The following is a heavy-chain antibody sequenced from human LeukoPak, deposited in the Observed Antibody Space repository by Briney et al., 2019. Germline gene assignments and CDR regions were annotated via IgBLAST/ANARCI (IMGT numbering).Heavy chain of an antibody. CDR3: ARGCYDFWSGYCHFDY. CDR1: GYSISSGYY. Sequence: PSETLSLTCAVSGYSISSGYYWGWIRPPPQGGVWWAVRIYHSGSTYYNPSLKSRVTISVDTSKNQFSLKLSSVTAADTAVYYCARGCYDFWSGYCHFDYWGQRTLVTVSS. J-gene: IGHJ4*02. V-gene: IGHV4-38-2*01. CDR2: IYHSGST. D-gene: IGHD3-3*01.